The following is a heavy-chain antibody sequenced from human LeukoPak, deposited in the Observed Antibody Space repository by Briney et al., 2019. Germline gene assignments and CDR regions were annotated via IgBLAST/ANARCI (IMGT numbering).Heavy chain of an antibody. V-gene: IGHV5-51*01. CDR2: IYPADSDI. CDR1: GYSINNYW. D-gene: IGHD2-15*01. Sequence: GESLKISCKGSGYSINNYWIGWVRQMPGKGLEWIGIIYPADSDIRYSPSFQGQATISADKSISTAYLQWSSLKASDTAMYYCARQEYCSGGSCYTWFDPWGQGTLVTVSS. J-gene: IGHJ5*02. CDR3: ARQEYCSGGSCYTWFDP.